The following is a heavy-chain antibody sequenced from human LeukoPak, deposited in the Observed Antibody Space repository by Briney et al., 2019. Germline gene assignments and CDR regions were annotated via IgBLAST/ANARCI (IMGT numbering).Heavy chain of an antibody. J-gene: IGHJ4*02. Sequence: PGGSLRLFCVASGCSFSTYTMHWVRQAPGKGLEWVSSIKTTSYDVYYADSVKGRFTISRDNDRDSLFLQMYALRADDTAVYYCATDLKLWLGSSRFDHWGQGTLVSVSS. CDR3: ATDLKLWLGSSRFDH. CDR2: IKTTSYDV. D-gene: IGHD3-10*01. CDR1: GCSFSTYT. V-gene: IGHV3-21*06.